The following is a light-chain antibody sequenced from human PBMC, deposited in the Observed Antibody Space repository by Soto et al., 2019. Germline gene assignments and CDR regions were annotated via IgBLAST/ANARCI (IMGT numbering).Light chain of an antibody. CDR1: NIGTKD. J-gene: IGLJ2*01. Sequence: SYELTQPPSVSVAPGKTARITCGGDNIGTKDVHWYQQKPGQAPLLVINYNSDRPPRIPERISGTKSGNTATLSISRVEAEDEADYYCQVWDSSRDPGDVVFGGGTKLTVL. CDR3: QVWDSSRDPGDVV. V-gene: IGLV3-21*04. CDR2: YNS.